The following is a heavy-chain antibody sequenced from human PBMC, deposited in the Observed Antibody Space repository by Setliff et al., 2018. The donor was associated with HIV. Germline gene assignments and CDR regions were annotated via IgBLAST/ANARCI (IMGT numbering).Heavy chain of an antibody. J-gene: IGHJ3*02. CDR2: INPNSGGT. CDR3: ARDRSHYYDSSGYYPDAFDI. Sequence: RASVKVSCKASGYTFTGYYMHWVRQAPGQGLEWMGWINPNSGGTNYAQKFQGWVTMNRDTSISTAYMELSRLRSDDTAVYYCARDRSHYYDSSGYYPDAFDIWGQGTMVTVSS. CDR1: GYTFTGYY. V-gene: IGHV1-2*04. D-gene: IGHD3-22*01.